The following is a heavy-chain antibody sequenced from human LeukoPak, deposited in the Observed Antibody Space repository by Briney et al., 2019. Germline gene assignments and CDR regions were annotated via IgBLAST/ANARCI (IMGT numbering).Heavy chain of an antibody. J-gene: IGHJ6*02. CDR2: FKSNSGDT. CDR1: GSPFPDYY. Sequence: GASLKVSFKPSGSPFPDYYIHWVRRPPGQGPGWMVWFKSNSGDTNYAQKFLGRVTRTRDTSINTAYMEVNRLRSDDTAVYYCGRVTIFSPSHYYGMDVWGQGTAVTVSS. CDR3: GRVTIFSPSHYYGMDV. V-gene: IGHV1-2*02. D-gene: IGHD3-3*01.